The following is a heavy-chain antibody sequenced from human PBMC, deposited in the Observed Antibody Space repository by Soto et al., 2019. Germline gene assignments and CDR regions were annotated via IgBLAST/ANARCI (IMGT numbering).Heavy chain of an antibody. D-gene: IGHD4-17*01. CDR1: GFTFSSYW. J-gene: IGHJ4*02. CDR2: IKGDEITT. V-gene: IGHV3-74*01. Sequence: EVQLVESGENLVQPGGSLRLSCAASGFTFSSYWIHWVRQAPGKGLVWVSRIKGDEITTNYADSVKGRFTISRDNAKNTVFLQMHSLRAEDTALYYCARGLYGAYGQDFRGQGILVTVSS. CDR3: ARGLYGAYGQDF.